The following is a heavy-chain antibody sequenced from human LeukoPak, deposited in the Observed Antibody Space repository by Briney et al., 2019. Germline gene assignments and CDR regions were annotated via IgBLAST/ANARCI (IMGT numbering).Heavy chain of an antibody. CDR3: AREGGYYDILTGKPWSYYYYYYYMDV. CDR2: IYTSGST. Sequence: SETLSLTCTVSGGSISSYYWSWIRQPAGKGLEWIGRIYTSGSTNYNPSLKSRVTMSVDTSKNQFSLKLSSVTAADTAVYYCAREGGYYDILTGKPWSYYYYYYYMDVWGKGTTVTISS. V-gene: IGHV4-4*07. D-gene: IGHD3-9*01. J-gene: IGHJ6*03. CDR1: GGSISSYY.